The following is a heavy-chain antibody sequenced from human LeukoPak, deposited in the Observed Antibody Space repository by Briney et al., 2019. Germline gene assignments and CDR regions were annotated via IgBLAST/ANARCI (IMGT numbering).Heavy chain of an antibody. D-gene: IGHD1-26*01. Sequence: PGGSLRLSCAASGFTFSTYAMTWVRQAPGKGLEWVSSITANGGSTYYADSVKGRFTISRDNSKNTLYLQMNSLRADDTAVYHCARDSGSYLQPTDYWGQGTLVTVPS. CDR1: GFTFSTYA. J-gene: IGHJ4*02. CDR3: ARDSGSYLQPTDY. CDR2: ITANGGST. V-gene: IGHV3-23*01.